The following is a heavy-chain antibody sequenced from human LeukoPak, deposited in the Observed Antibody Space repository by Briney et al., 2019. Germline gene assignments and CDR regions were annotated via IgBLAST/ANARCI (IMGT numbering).Heavy chain of an antibody. D-gene: IGHD2-2*01. V-gene: IGHV3-21*01. CDR2: ISSSSSYI. Sequence: PGGSLRLSCAASGFTFSSYSMNWVRQAPGKGLEWVSSISSSSSYIYYADSVKGRFTISRDNAKNSLYLQMNSLRAEDTAVYYCARDRGYCSSTSCLEPDAFDIWGQGTMVTVSS. CDR3: ARDRGYCSSTSCLEPDAFDI. J-gene: IGHJ3*02. CDR1: GFTFSSYS.